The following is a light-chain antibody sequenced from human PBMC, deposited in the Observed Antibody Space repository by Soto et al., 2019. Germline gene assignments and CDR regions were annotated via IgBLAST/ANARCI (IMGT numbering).Light chain of an antibody. J-gene: IGLJ1*01. Sequence: QSALTHPASVSGSPGQSITISCTGTSSDVGGYNYVSWYQHHPGKASKLIIYDVSNRPSGVSIRFSGSKSDNTASLTISGLQPEDEADYHCSSYTTSNTRQIVFGTGTKVTVL. CDR2: DVS. V-gene: IGLV2-14*03. CDR3: SSYTTSNTRQIV. CDR1: SSDVGGYNY.